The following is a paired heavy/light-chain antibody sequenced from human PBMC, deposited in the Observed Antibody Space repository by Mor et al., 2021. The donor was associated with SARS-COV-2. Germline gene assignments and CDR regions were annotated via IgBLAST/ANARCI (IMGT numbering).Light chain of an antibody. V-gene: IGKV2-28*01. Sequence: DIVMTQSPLSLPVTPGEPASISCRSSQSLLHSNGYNYLDWYLQKPGQSPQLLIFLGSNRASGVPDRFSGSGSGTDFTLKITRVEAEDVGVYYCMQPLQTPWTFGQGTKVEIK. CDR1: QSLLHSNGYNY. CDR3: MQPLQTPWT. J-gene: IGKJ1*01. CDR2: LGS.
Heavy chain of an antibody. Sequence: QVQLVQSGAEVKKPGASVKVSCKASGYTFTSYYVHWVRQAPGQGLEWMGIINPSGGSTFYAQNFQGRVTMTRDTSTSTLYMELSSLTSDDTAVYYCARKSSAATGFDYWGQGTLVTVSS. V-gene: IGHV1-46*01. J-gene: IGHJ4*02. CDR1: GYTFTSYY. CDR3: ARKSSAATGFDY. CDR2: INPSGGST. D-gene: IGHD2-15*01.